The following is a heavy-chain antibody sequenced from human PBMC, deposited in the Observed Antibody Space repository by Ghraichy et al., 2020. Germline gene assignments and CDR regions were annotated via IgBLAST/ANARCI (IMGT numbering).Heavy chain of an antibody. CDR3: APQEELLGILPSGDY. V-gene: IGHV3-30*03. D-gene: IGHD3-9*01. CDR1: GFTFSNYG. J-gene: IGHJ4*02. CDR2: ISYDGSKK. Sequence: LSLTCGASGFTFSNYGMHWVRQAPGKGLEWVAIISYDGSKKEFADSVKGRFTISRDNSQNTVFLQMNSLRPEDTAVYDCAPQEELLGILPSGDYRGQGTLVTVPS.